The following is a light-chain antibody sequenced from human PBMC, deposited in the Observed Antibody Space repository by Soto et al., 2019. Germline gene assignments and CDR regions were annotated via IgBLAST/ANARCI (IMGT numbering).Light chain of an antibody. J-gene: IGKJ1*01. CDR3: QQDNSYWT. CDR1: QSISSW. Sequence: DIQMTQSPCTLSASVGDRVTITCRASQSISSWLAWYQQKPGKAPKLLIYDASSLESGVQSRCSGSGSGTEFTLAVSSLQPDDLATYYCQQDNSYWTFGQGTKVEIK. V-gene: IGKV1-5*01. CDR2: DAS.